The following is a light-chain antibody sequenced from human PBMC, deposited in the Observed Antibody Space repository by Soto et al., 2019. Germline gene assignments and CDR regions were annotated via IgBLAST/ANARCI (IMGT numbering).Light chain of an antibody. V-gene: IGLV2-14*01. Sequence: QSALTQPASVSGSPGQSITISCTGTSSDVGGHNYVSWYQQHPGKAPKFMIFEVSNRPSGVSNRFSGSKSGNTASLTISGLQAEDEADYYCSSYTSRNTWVFGGGTKLTV. CDR1: SSDVGGHNY. CDR3: SSYTSRNTWV. J-gene: IGLJ3*02. CDR2: EVS.